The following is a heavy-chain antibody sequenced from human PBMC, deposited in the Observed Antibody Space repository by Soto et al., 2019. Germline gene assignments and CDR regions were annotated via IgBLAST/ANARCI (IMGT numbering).Heavy chain of an antibody. D-gene: IGHD3-10*01. CDR2: ISAYNGNT. CDR1: GYTFTSYG. Sequence: ASVKVSCKASGYTFTSYGISWVRQAPGQGLEWMGWISAYNGNTNYAQKLQGRVTMTTDTSTSTAYMELRSLRSDDTAVYYCARDITMVRGVPPNNWFDPWGQGTLVTVS. J-gene: IGHJ5*02. CDR3: ARDITMVRGVPPNNWFDP. V-gene: IGHV1-18*01.